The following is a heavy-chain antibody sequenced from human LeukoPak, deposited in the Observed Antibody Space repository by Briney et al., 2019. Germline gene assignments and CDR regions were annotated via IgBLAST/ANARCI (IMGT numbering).Heavy chain of an antibody. J-gene: IGHJ3*02. V-gene: IGHV3-48*03. CDR3: VRDDPGVQQERRLSPFDI. D-gene: IGHD1-1*01. CDR1: GFTFSSYE. Sequence: GGSLRLSCAASGFTFSSYEMNWVRQAPGKGLEWVSYISSSGSTIYYADSVKGRFTISRDNAKNSLYLQMNSLRAEDTALYYCVRDDPGVQQERRLSPFDIWGQGTMVTVSS. CDR2: ISSSGSTI.